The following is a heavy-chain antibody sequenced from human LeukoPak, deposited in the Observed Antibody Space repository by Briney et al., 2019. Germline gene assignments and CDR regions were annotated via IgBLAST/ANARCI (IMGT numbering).Heavy chain of an antibody. CDR3: ATHWRGR. CDR1: EFTFSSFA. CDR2: IKEDGSRR. D-gene: IGHD1-1*01. Sequence: GGSLRLSCAASEFTFSSFAMSWVRQAPGKGPEWLANIKEDGSRRYYSESVRGRFTISRDNSENSLYLQMNSLRAEDTAVYYCATHWRGRWGQGTLVTVSS. V-gene: IGHV3-7*03. J-gene: IGHJ4*02.